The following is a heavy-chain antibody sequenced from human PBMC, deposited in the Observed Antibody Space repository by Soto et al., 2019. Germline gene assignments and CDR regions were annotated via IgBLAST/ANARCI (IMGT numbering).Heavy chain of an antibody. CDR3: VREDILGVRSFDY. CDR1: GFTFSGYS. Sequence: GGSLRLSCAASGFTFSGYSVNWVRQVPGKGLEWISYISSGSKTIYYADSVKGRFIVSRDNAKNSQYLQMNSLRDEDTAVYYCVREDILGVRSFDYWGQGTLVTSSS. CDR2: ISSGSKTI. J-gene: IGHJ4*02. V-gene: IGHV3-48*02. D-gene: IGHD3-9*01.